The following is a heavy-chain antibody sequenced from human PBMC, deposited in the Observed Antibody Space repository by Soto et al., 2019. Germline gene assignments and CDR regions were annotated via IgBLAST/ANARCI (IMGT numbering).Heavy chain of an antibody. CDR3: ARARQRDIGRGLDX. D-gene: IGHD5-12*01. Sequence: SETLSLTCTISGDSINNYFWNWIRQSPGKGLEWIVYISYSGSTSYNPSLQSRVTISSDTSKKQFSLELSSVTAADTAVYYCARARQRDIGRGLDXWGQGTTVTVS. J-gene: IGHJ6*02. CDR2: ISYSGST. CDR1: GDSINNYF. V-gene: IGHV4-59*01.